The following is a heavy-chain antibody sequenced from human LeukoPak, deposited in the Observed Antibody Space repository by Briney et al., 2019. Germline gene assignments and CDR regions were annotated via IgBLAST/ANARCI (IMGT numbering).Heavy chain of an antibody. Sequence: GGSLRLSCAASGFTFSSYWMHWVRQAPGKGLVGVSRINSGGRSTNYADSVKGRFTISRDNAKNTLYLQMNSLRVEDTAVYYCARDFMYSISCAGCWGQGTLVTVSS. V-gene: IGHV3-74*01. CDR1: GFTFSSYW. D-gene: IGHD6-13*01. J-gene: IGHJ4*02. CDR3: ARDFMYSISCAGC. CDR2: INSGGRST.